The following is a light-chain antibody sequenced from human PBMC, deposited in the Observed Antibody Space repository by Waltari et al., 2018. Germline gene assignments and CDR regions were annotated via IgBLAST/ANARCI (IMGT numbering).Light chain of an antibody. J-gene: IGLJ2*01. CDR3: LVYMGSGIWV. CDR2: KTN. CDR1: SGSFSTTSY. Sequence: QTVVTQEPSLSVSPGGTVTLPCALSSGSFSTTSYASWYQQTPGQAPRTLVYKTNSRSSGVPDRFFGSILGNKVALTITGAQAEDESDYYCLVYMGSGIWVFGGGTKLTVL. V-gene: IGLV8-61*01.